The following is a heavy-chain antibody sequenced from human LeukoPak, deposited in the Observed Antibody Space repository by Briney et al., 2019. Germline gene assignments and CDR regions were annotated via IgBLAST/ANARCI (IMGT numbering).Heavy chain of an antibody. CDR1: GYSFSSYW. J-gene: IGHJ3*02. Sequence: GESLKISCKGSGYSFSSYWIGWVRQMPGKGLEWMGIIYPGNSDTRYSPSFQGQVTISADKSISTAYLQWSSLKASDTAMYYCARLFDSSGYLDAFDIWGQGTMVTVSS. V-gene: IGHV5-51*01. CDR2: IYPGNSDT. CDR3: ARLFDSSGYLDAFDI. D-gene: IGHD3-22*01.